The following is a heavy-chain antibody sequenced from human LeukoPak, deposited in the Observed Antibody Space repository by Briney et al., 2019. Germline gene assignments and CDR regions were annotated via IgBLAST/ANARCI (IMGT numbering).Heavy chain of an antibody. D-gene: IGHD3-10*01. CDR2: IYYSGST. J-gene: IGHJ5*02. V-gene: IGHV4-39*07. CDR1: GGSISSSSYY. CDR3: ARLVSWYYGSGSYQNWFDP. Sequence: SETLSLTCTVSGGSISSSSYYWGWIRQPPGKGLEWIGSIYYSGSTYYNPSLKSRVTISVDTSKNQFSLKLSSVTAADTAVYYCARLVSWYYGSGSYQNWFDPWGQGTLVTVSS.